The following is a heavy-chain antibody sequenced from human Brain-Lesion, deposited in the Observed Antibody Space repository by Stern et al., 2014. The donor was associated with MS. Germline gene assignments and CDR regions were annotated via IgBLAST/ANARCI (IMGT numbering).Heavy chain of an antibody. CDR1: GYTLPELS. V-gene: IGHV1-24*01. D-gene: IGHD1-26*01. J-gene: IGHJ4*02. Sequence: QLMQSGAAVKKPGASVKVSCKVSGYTLPELSMHWVRQAPRKGLEWMGGFDPEDGETIYDQKFQGRVSMTEDASTDTAYMELSSRISEDTAVYYCSTLPPGADGNYYRHFDYWGQGTLVTVSS. CDR3: STLPPGADGNYYRHFDY. CDR2: FDPEDGET.